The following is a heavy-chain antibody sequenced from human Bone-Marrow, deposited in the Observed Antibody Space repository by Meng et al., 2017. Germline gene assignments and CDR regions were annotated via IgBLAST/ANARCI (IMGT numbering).Heavy chain of an antibody. D-gene: IGHD6-19*01. CDR2: INAGNGNT. Sequence: ASVKVSCKASGYTFTSYAMHWVRQAPGQRLEWMGWINAGNGNTKYSQKFQGRVTITRDTSASTAYMELSSLRSEDTAVYYCAVAGRYYYYYGMDVWGQGTTVTVSS. V-gene: IGHV1-3*01. CDR1: GYTFTSYA. J-gene: IGHJ6*02. CDR3: AVAGRYYYYYGMDV.